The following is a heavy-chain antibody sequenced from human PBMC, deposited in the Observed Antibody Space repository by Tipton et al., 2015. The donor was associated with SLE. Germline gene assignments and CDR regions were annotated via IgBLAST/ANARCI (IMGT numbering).Heavy chain of an antibody. D-gene: IGHD6-13*01. CDR2: IKQDGSKT. Sequence: GSLRLSCAASGFTLSDYWMNWLRQTPGKGLEWVANIKQDGSKTYYVDSVKGRFTISRDNAKNSLYLQMSSLRAEDTAVYYCARSAGYTSTRPSWYYDCWGQGTLFPVSS. CDR3: ARSAGYTSTRPSWYYDC. J-gene: IGHJ4*02. V-gene: IGHV3-7*01. CDR1: GFTLSDYW.